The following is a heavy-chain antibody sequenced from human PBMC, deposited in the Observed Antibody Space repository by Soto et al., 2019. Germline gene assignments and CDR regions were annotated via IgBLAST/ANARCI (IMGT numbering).Heavy chain of an antibody. D-gene: IGHD2-15*01. Sequence: SETLSLTCTVSGGSISSGGYYWSWIRQHPGKGLEWIGYIYYSGSTYYNPSLKSRVTISVDTSKNQFSLKLSSVTAADTAVYYCARGRIVVVEADYFDYWGQGTLVTVSS. CDR1: GGSISSGGYY. V-gene: IGHV4-31*03. J-gene: IGHJ4*02. CDR3: ARGRIVVVEADYFDY. CDR2: IYYSGST.